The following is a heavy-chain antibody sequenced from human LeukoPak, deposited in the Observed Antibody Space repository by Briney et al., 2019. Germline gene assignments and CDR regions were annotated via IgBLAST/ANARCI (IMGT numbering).Heavy chain of an antibody. D-gene: IGHD4-11*01. CDR2: INPNSGGT. CDR3: ARDDYSNPYYYYGMDV. J-gene: IGHJ6*02. CDR1: GYTFTGYY. Sequence: GASVKVSCKASGYTFTGYYMHWVRQAPGQGLEWMGWINPNSGGTNYAQKFQGRVTMTRDTSISTAYMELSSLRSDDTAVYYCARDDYSNPYYYYGMDVWGQGTTVTVSS. V-gene: IGHV1-2*02.